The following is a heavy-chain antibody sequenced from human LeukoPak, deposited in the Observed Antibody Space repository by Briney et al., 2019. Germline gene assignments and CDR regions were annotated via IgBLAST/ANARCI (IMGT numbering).Heavy chain of an antibody. V-gene: IGHV3-30*02. CDR3: AKHLNSFDSSGYQGGGFDY. Sequence: TGGSLRLSCAASGFTFSSYGMHWVRQAPVKGLEWVALIWYDGSNKYYADSVKGRLTISRDHSKNTLYLQMNSLRAEDTAVYYCAKHLNSFDSSGYQGGGFDYWGQGTLVTVSS. D-gene: IGHD3-22*01. CDR1: GFTFSSYG. CDR2: IWYDGSNK. J-gene: IGHJ4*02.